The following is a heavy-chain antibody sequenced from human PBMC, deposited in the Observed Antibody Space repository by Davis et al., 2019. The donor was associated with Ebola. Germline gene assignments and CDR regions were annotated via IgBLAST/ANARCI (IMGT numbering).Heavy chain of an antibody. Sequence: SETLSLTCTVSGGSTSSGDYYWSWIRQPPGKGLEWIGYIYYSGSTYYKPSLKSRVTISVDTSKNQFSLKLSSVAAADTALYYCARLISTYSSTWWDYWGQGTLVTVSS. D-gene: IGHD6-13*01. CDR1: GGSTSSGDYY. J-gene: IGHJ4*02. CDR3: ARLISTYSSTWWDY. CDR2: IYYSGST. V-gene: IGHV4-30-4*01.